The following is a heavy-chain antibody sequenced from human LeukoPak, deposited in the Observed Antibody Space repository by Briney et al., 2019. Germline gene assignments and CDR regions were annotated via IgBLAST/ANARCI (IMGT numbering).Heavy chain of an antibody. CDR3: AREEYSYGLDY. CDR1: GFTFSNYP. Sequence: PGGSLRLSCAASGFTFSNYPMHWVRQAPGKGLEWVSVIYTGGSAYYADSVKGRFSISRDNSKNTLYLQMNSLRAEDTAVYFCAREEYSYGLDYWGQGTLVTVSS. D-gene: IGHD5-18*01. CDR2: IYTGGSA. J-gene: IGHJ4*02. V-gene: IGHV3-53*01.